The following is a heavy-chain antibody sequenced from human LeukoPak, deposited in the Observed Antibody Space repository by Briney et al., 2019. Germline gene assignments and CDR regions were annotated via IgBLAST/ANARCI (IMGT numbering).Heavy chain of an antibody. J-gene: IGHJ4*02. D-gene: IGHD6-6*01. Sequence: GGSLRLSCVVSGFTFSSYPMSWVRQAPGKGLEWVSVISESGDVTHYADSMKGRFTISRDNTKNTLSLQMNCLRAEDTAIYYCARDSSHYLGSSDYWGQGTLVTVSS. CDR2: ISESGDVT. CDR3: ARDSSHYLGSSDY. CDR1: GFTFSSYP. V-gene: IGHV3-23*01.